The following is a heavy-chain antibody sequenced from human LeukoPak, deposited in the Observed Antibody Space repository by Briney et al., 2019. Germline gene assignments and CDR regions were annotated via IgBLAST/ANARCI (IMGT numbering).Heavy chain of an antibody. CDR2: TYYRSKWYN. CDR3: ARDKAVAGIEWFDP. J-gene: IGHJ5*02. CDR1: GDSVSSNSAA. D-gene: IGHD6-19*01. Sequence: SQTLSLTCAISGDSVSSNSAAWNWIRQSPSRGLEWLGRTYYRSKWYNDYAVSVKSRVTINPDTSKNQFSLQLNSATPEDTAVYYCARDKAVAGIEWFDPWGQGTLVTVSS. V-gene: IGHV6-1*01.